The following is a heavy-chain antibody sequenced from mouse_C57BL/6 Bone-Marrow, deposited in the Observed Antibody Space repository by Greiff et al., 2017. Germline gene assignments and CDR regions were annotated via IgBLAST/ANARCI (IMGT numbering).Heavy chain of an antibody. CDR2: IRSKSNNYAT. J-gene: IGHJ4*01. CDR3: VRHPAYIYAMDY. D-gene: IGHD2-10*01. Sequence: EVQLVESGGGLVQPKGSLKLSCAASGFSFNTYAMNWVRQAPGKGLEWVARIRSKSNNYATYYADSVKDRFTISRDDSESMLYLQMNNLKTEDTAMYYCVRHPAYIYAMDYWGQGTSVTVSS. V-gene: IGHV10-1*01. CDR1: GFSFNTYA.